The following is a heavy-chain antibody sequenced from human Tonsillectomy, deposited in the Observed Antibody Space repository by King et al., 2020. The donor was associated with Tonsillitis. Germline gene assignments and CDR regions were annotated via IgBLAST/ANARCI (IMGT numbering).Heavy chain of an antibody. CDR3: ARARESITIVGVVTHPLKWFDP. D-gene: IGHD3-3*01. Sequence: VQLVESGGGLVKPGGSLRLSCAASGFTFSSYSMNWVRQAPGKGLEWVSSISSSSSYIYYADSVKVRFTISRDNAKNSLYLQMNSLRAEDTAVYYCARARESITIVGVVTHPLKWFDPWGQGTLVTVSS. CDR1: GFTFSSYS. J-gene: IGHJ5*02. CDR2: ISSSSSYI. V-gene: IGHV3-21*01.